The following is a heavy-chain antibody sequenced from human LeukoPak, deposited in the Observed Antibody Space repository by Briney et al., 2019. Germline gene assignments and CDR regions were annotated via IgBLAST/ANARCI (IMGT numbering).Heavy chain of an antibody. D-gene: IGHD6-13*01. V-gene: IGHV3-48*03. Sequence: SGGSLRLSCAASGFTFSSYEMNWVRQAPGKGLEWVSYIISSGSTIYYADSVKGRFTISRDNAKNSLYLQMNSLRAEDTAVYYCARAFQELPQLYYYYYMDVWGKGTTVTVSS. J-gene: IGHJ6*03. CDR1: GFTFSSYE. CDR3: ARAFQELPQLYYYYYMDV. CDR2: IISSGSTI.